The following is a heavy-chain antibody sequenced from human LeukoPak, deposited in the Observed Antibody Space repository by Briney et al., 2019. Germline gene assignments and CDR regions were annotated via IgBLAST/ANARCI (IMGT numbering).Heavy chain of an antibody. J-gene: IGHJ5*02. CDR1: GGSISSSSYY. CDR3: ARGYNWFDP. V-gene: IGHV4-39*07. CDR2: IYYSGST. Sequence: SETLSLTCTVSGGSISSSSYYWGWIRQPPGKGLEWIGSIYYSGSTYYNPSLKSRVTISVDTSKNQFSLKPSSVTAADTAVYYCARGYNWFDPWGQGTLVTVSS.